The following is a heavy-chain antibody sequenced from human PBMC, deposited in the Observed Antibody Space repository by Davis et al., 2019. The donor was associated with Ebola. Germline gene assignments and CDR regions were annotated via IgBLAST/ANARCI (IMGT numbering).Heavy chain of an antibody. CDR3: ARRPALYYYYGMDV. CDR2: INHSGST. J-gene: IGHJ6*02. D-gene: IGHD2-2*01. CDR1: GGSFSGYY. V-gene: IGHV4-34*01. Sequence: SETLSLTCAVYGGSFSGYYWSWIRQPPGKGLEWIGKINHSGSTNYNPSLKSRVTISVDTSKNQFSLKLSSVTAADTAVYYCARRPALYYYYGMDVWGQGTTVTVSS.